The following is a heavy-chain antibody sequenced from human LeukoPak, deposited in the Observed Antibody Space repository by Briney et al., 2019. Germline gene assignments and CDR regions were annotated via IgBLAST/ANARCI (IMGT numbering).Heavy chain of an antibody. D-gene: IGHD2-2*01. CDR2: IGTTTSTI. J-gene: IGHJ4*02. CDR1: GFTFSTYS. V-gene: IGHV3-48*04. CDR3: ARDRGYCRGTTCYAYYFDS. Sequence: GGSLRLSCAASGFTFSTYSMNWVRQAPGKGLEWVSYIGTTTSTIYYADSVKGRFTISRDNAKNSLYLQMNSLRAEDTAVYYCARDRGYCRGTTCYAYYFDSWGQGTLVTVSS.